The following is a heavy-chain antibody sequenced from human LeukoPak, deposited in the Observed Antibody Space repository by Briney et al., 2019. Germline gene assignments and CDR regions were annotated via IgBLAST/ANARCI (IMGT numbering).Heavy chain of an antibody. J-gene: IGHJ4*02. CDR3: AKDLGGATSRGVY. V-gene: IGHV3-30*18. Sequence: GGSLRLSCAASGFTFSSYGMHWVRQAPGKGLEWVAVISYDGSNKYYADSVKGRFTISRDNSKNTLYLQMNSLRAEDTAVYYCAKDLGGATSRGVYWGQGTLVTVSS. D-gene: IGHD1-26*01. CDR1: GFTFSSYG. CDR2: ISYDGSNK.